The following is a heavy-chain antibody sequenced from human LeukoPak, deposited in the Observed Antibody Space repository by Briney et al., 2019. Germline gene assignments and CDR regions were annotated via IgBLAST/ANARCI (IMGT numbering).Heavy chain of an antibody. Sequence: GGSLRLSCAASEFTFSRLWMNWVRQAPGKGLEWVANIKPDGSEKYYVDSVKGRFTISRDNAKNSLYLQMNSLRAEDTAVYYCARDERIGSWRVSYFNYWGQGTLVTVSS. CDR1: EFTFSRLW. V-gene: IGHV3-7*01. CDR3: ARDERIGSWRVSYFNY. J-gene: IGHJ4*02. CDR2: IKPDGSEK. D-gene: IGHD6-13*01.